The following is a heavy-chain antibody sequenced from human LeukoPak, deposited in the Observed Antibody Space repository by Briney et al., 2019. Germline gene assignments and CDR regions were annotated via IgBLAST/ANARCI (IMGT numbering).Heavy chain of an antibody. J-gene: IGHJ4*02. CDR3: ARKSVASDY. V-gene: IGHV3-48*01. CDR2: ISSSSSTI. D-gene: IGHD6-6*01. Sequence: GGSLRLSCTASGLTFSSYSMNWVRQAPGKGLEWVSYISSSSSTIYYADSVKGRFTISRDNAKNSLYLQMNSLRAEDTAVYYCARKSVASDYWGQGTLVTVSS. CDR1: GLTFSSYS.